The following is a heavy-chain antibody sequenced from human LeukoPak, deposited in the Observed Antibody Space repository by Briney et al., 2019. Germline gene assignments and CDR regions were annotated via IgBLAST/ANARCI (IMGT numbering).Heavy chain of an antibody. CDR3: ARHLKLRSSDWFDP. CDR1: GGSISSSDYY. CDR2: IYYSGST. D-gene: IGHD5-12*01. Sequence: PSETLSLTCTVSGGSISSSDYYWSWIRQPPGKGLEWIGYIYYSGSTNYNPSLKSRVTISVDTSKNQFSLKLSSVTAADTAVYYCARHLKLRSSDWFDPWGQGTLVTVSS. V-gene: IGHV4-61*05. J-gene: IGHJ5*02.